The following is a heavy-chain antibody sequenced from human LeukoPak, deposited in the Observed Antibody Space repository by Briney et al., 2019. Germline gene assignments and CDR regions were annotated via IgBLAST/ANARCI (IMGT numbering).Heavy chain of an antibody. J-gene: IGHJ6*04. D-gene: IGHD3-10*02. V-gene: IGHV3-66*01. CDR1: GFTVSSNY. Sequence: GGSLRLSCAASGFTVSSNYMSWVRQAPGKGLEWASVIYSGGSTYYADSVKGRFTISRDNAKNSLYLQMNSLRAEDTAVYYCAELGITMIGGVWGKGTTVTISS. CDR3: AELGITMIGGV. CDR2: IYSGGST.